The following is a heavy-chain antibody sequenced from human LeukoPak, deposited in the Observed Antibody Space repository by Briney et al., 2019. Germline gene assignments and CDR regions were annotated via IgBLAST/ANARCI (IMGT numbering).Heavy chain of an antibody. J-gene: IGHJ6*02. D-gene: IGHD3-3*01. CDR3: NLWSRSRTPGLKWDIVPAPSSVKYLYGLDV. Sequence: PGGSLRLSCVASGFTFNNYVMNWVRQALGKGLEWVSTMSGGGGTTYYADSVEGRFTISRDGSRNTLYLQMNSLRPQDTAVYYCNLWSRSRTPGLKWDIVPAPSSVKYLYGLDVWGQGTTVTVSS. V-gene: IGHV3-23*01. CDR2: MSGGGGTT. CDR1: GFTFNNYV.